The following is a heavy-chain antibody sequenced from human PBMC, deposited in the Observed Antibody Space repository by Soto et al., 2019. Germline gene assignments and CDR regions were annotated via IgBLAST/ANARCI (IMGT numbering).Heavy chain of an antibody. CDR1: RGTIISAGGY. J-gene: IGHJ4*02. V-gene: IGHV4-61*05. Sequence: LRRAVSRGTIISAGGYCILNRKPPVKGLEWIGYIYYSGRTNYNPSLKSRVTISVDKSKNQFSLKLSSVTAADTAVYYCARLPYCGGDSYPDFWGQGTFVTVSS. CDR2: IYYSGRT. D-gene: IGHD2-21*02. CDR3: ARLPYCGGDSYPDF.